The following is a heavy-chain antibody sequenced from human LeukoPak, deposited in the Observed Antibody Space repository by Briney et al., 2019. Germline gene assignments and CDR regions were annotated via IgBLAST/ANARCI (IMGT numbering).Heavy chain of an antibody. D-gene: IGHD3-10*01. CDR2: ISSSGSTI. CDR3: VRQYYYGSGSYLWAPDY. CDR1: GFTFSSYE. J-gene: IGHJ4*02. V-gene: IGHV3-48*03. Sequence: GGSLRLSCAASGFTFSSYEMNWVRQAPGKGLEWVSYISSSGSTIYYADSVKGRFTSSRDNVKNSLYLQMNSLRAEDTAVYYCVRQYYYGSGSYLWAPDYWGQGTLVTVSS.